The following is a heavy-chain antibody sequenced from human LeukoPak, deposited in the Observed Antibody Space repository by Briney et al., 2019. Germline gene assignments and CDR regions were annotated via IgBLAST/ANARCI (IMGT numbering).Heavy chain of an antibody. CDR1: GFTFSSFW. CDR2: INQDGSEK. CDR3: ARDGGVSGYDLLDY. V-gene: IGHV3-7*01. D-gene: IGHD5-12*01. J-gene: IGHJ4*02. Sequence: GGSLRLSCAASGFTFSSFWMTWVRQAPGKGLEWVANINQDGSEKYYVDSVKGRFTISRDNAKNSVYLQMNSLRAEDTAVYYCARDGGVSGYDLLDYWGQGTLVTVSS.